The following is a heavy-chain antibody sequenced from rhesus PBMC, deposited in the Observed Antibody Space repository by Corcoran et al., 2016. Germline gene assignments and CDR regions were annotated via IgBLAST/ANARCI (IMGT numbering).Heavy chain of an antibody. CDR3: AREAFSSGWYFDY. J-gene: IGHJ4*01. CDR1: GGSLSDSSR. CDR2: IYGSSTST. Sequence: QVQLQESGPGVGKPSATLSLTCAVSGGSLSDSSRWRWFRRHPGEGLEWIGYIYGSSTSTNYNPSLKSRVTISTDTSKNQSSLKLSSVTAADTAVYYCAREAFSSGWYFDYWGQGVLVTVSA. V-gene: IGHV4S10*01. D-gene: IGHD6-31*01.